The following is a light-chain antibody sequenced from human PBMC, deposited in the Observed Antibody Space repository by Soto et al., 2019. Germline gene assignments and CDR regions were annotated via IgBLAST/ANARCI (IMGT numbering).Light chain of an antibody. Sequence: QSVLTQPPSVSGAPGQRVTISCTGSSSNIGAGYDVHWYQQLPGTAPKLLIYGNGNRPSGVPDRFSGSKSGTSASLAITGLQAEDEADYYCRSYDSSLSDYVFGTGTKLTVL. J-gene: IGLJ1*01. CDR1: SSNIGAGYD. CDR2: GNG. CDR3: RSYDSSLSDYV. V-gene: IGLV1-40*01.